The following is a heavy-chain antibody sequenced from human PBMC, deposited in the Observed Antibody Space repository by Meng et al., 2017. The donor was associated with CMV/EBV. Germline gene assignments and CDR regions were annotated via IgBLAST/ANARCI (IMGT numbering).Heavy chain of an antibody. CDR1: GDSVPSHSAA. J-gene: IGHJ6*02. CDR2: TYYRSKWYN. CDR3: ARDIASYYYDSSGYPNLYYYYGMDV. Sequence: SHTLSLTCAISGDSVPSHSAAWNWIRQSPSRGLEWLGRTYYRSKWYNDYAVSVKSRITINPDTSKNQFSLQLNSVTPEDTAVYYCARDIASYYYDSSGYPNLYYYYGMDVWGQGTTVTVSS. V-gene: IGHV6-1*01. D-gene: IGHD3-22*01.